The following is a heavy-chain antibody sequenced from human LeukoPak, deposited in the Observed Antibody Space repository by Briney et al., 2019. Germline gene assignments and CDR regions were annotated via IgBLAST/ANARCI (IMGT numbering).Heavy chain of an antibody. Sequence: ASVKVSCKASGYTFTGNYMHWVRQAPGQGLEWMGWINPNSGGTNYAQKFQGRVTMTRDTSISTAYMELSRLRSDDTAMYYCARGSAYSGSYYYYYYMDVWGKGTTVTVSS. D-gene: IGHD1-26*01. CDR2: INPNSGGT. J-gene: IGHJ6*03. V-gene: IGHV1-2*02. CDR3: ARGSAYSGSYYYYYYMDV. CDR1: GYTFTGNY.